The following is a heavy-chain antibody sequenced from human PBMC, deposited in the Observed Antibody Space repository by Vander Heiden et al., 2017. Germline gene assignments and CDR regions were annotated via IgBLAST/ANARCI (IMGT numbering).Heavy chain of an antibody. J-gene: IGHJ4*02. CDR1: GFTVSSYA. Sequence: EVQLLESGGGLVQPGGSLRLSCAASGFTVSSYAMGWVRQAQGGGLEWVASISGSGGSTYYVDSVKGRFAISRDNAKSRLYLQMNSLRAEDTALYYCAKDAYFDSNGFFLHYWGQGTLVTVSS. D-gene: IGHD3-22*01. V-gene: IGHV3-23*01. CDR3: AKDAYFDSNGFFLHY. CDR2: ISGSGGST.